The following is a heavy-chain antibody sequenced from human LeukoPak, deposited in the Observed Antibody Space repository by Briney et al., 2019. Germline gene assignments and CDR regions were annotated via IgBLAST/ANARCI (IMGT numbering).Heavy chain of an antibody. CDR1: GFTFSSYG. CDR2: IRYDGSNK. Sequence: PGGSLRLSCAASGFTFSSYGMHWVRQAPGKGLEWVAFIRYDGSNKYYADSVKGRFTISRDNSKNTLYLQMNSLRAEDTAVYYCAKEKGPDRYCSSTSCYTGFDYWGQGTLVTVSS. CDR3: AKEKGPDRYCSSTSCYTGFDY. D-gene: IGHD2-2*02. V-gene: IGHV3-30*02. J-gene: IGHJ4*02.